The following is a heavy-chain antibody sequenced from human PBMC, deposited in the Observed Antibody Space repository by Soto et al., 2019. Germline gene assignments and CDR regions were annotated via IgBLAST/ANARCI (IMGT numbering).Heavy chain of an antibody. V-gene: IGHV4-34*01. CDR3: ASPRQGNYDFLSGYYALDY. Sequence: SETLSLTCAVFGGSFSGYYWSWIRQPPGKGLEWIGEINHSGSTNYNPSLKSRVTISVDTPKRQFSLNLRSVTAADTAVYYCASPRQGNYDFLSGYYALDYWSQGTLVTVSS. J-gene: IGHJ4*02. CDR2: INHSGST. CDR1: GGSFSGYY. D-gene: IGHD3-3*01.